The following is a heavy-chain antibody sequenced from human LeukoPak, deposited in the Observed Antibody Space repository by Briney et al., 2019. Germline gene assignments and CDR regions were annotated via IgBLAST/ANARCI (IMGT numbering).Heavy chain of an antibody. CDR1: GGSISSSSYY. CDR3: AREIGGDSSGYPDYYYYYMDV. J-gene: IGHJ6*03. CDR2: IYYSGST. D-gene: IGHD3-22*01. V-gene: IGHV4-39*07. Sequence: SETLSLTCTVSGGSISSSSYYWGWIRQPPGKGLEWIGSIYYSGSTYYNPSLKSRVTISVDTSKNQFSLKLSSVTAADTAVYYCAREIGGDSSGYPDYYYYYMDVWGKGTTVTVS.